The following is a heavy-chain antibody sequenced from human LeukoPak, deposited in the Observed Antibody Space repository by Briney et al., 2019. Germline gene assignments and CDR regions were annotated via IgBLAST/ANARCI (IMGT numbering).Heavy chain of an antibody. V-gene: IGHV4-34*01. J-gene: IGHJ4*02. CDR1: GGSFSGYY. CDR2: INHSGST. CDR3: ARGRGRYYYDSSGYYYFDY. Sequence: SETLSLTCAVYGGSFSGYYWSWIRQPPGKGLEWIAEINHSGSTNYNPSLKSRVTISVDTSKNQFSLKLSSVTAADTAVYYCARGRGRYYYDSSGYYYFDYWGQGTLVTVSS. D-gene: IGHD3-22*01.